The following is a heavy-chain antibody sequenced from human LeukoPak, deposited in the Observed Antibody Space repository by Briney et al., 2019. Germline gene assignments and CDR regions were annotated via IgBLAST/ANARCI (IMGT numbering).Heavy chain of an antibody. J-gene: IGHJ3*02. V-gene: IGHV3-66*01. Sequence: GGSLRLSCAASGFTVSSNYMSWVRQAPGKGLEWVSVIYSGGTTYYTDSVKGRFTISRDNSKKTLYLQMNSLRAEDTAVYYCARETGDDAFDIWGQGTMVTVSS. CDR1: GFTVSSNY. CDR3: ARETGDDAFDI. D-gene: IGHD7-27*01. CDR2: IYSGGTT.